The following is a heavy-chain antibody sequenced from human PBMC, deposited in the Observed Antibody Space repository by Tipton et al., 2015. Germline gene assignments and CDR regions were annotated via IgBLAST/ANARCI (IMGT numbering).Heavy chain of an antibody. D-gene: IGHD3-3*01. CDR1: GGSFSGYS. CDR2: IFSGGST. CDR3: ARGQDENTLGEYYTH. Sequence: TLSLTCVVYGGSFSGYSWTWIRQPPGKGLEWIGYIFSGGSTNSNPSVKSRVTIFLTSNKQFSLEMTSVTAADTAIYYCARGQDENTLGEYYTHWGQGTLVTVSS. V-gene: IGHV4-59*07. J-gene: IGHJ1*01.